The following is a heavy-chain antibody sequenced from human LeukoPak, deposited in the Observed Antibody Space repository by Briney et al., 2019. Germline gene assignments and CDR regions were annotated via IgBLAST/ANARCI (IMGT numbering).Heavy chain of an antibody. CDR2: INPNSGGT. J-gene: IGHJ4*02. V-gene: IGHV1-2*02. CDR3: ARGVTALVPPY. Sequence: GASVKVSCKASGYTFTGYYLHWVRQAPGQGLEWMGWINPNSGGTNYVQKFQGRVTMTRDTSISTAYMELSSLRSDDTAVYYCARGVTALVPPYWGQGTLVTVSS. CDR1: GYTFTGYY. D-gene: IGHD5-18*01.